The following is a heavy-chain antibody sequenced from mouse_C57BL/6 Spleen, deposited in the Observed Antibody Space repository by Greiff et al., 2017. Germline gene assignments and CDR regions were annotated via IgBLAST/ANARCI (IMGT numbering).Heavy chain of an antibody. Sequence: EVQLQESGPGLVKPSQSLSLTCSVTGYSITSGYYWNWIRQFPGNKLEWMSYISYDGSNNYNPSLKNRISITRDTSKNQFFLKLNSVTTEDTATYYCARDDFFDYWGQGTTLTVSS. V-gene: IGHV3-6*01. CDR1: GYSITSGYY. CDR3: ARDDFFDY. J-gene: IGHJ2*01. D-gene: IGHD2-13*01. CDR2: ISYDGSN.